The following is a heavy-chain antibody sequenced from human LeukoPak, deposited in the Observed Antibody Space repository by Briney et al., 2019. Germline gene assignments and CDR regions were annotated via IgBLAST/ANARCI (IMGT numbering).Heavy chain of an antibody. D-gene: IGHD3-10*01. CDR2: ISSSSIYI. J-gene: IGHJ4*02. CDR1: GFTFSSYN. V-gene: IGHV3-21*01. CDR3: ARDPTTYGSGSYYYYFEY. Sequence: PGGSLRLSCAVSGFTFSSYNMNWVRQAPGKGLEWVSSISSSSIYIYYADSVKGRFTISRDNAKNSLYLQMNSLRAEDTAVYYCARDPTTYGSGSYYYYFEYWGQGTLVTVSS.